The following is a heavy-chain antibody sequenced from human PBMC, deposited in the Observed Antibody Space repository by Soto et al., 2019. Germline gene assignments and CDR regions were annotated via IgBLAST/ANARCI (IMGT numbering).Heavy chain of an antibody. CDR1: GFTFNDYT. J-gene: IGHJ4*02. CDR2: ILSDYNT. V-gene: IGHV3-23*03. D-gene: IGHD2-8*01. Sequence: EVHLLESGGGLVQPGGSLTLSCAASGFTFNDYTMTWVRQAPGKVLECISVILSDYNTFYAGSVRGRFTISRDNSKNTLYREMNSLRAEDTAVYYCARRVNGYFDYWGQGALVTVSS. CDR3: ARRVNGYFDY.